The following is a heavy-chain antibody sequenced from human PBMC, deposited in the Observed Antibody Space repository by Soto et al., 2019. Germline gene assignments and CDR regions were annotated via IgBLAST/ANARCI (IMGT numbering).Heavy chain of an antibody. Sequence: SETLSLTCTISGGSISSGDYYWSWVRQPPGKGLESIGYIYHSGSTYYNPSLKSRVTISVDTSKNQFSLKLTSVTVADTAVYYCARLECGGGTCYIGYWGQGTLVTVSS. J-gene: IGHJ4*02. CDR1: GGSISSGDYY. CDR2: IYHSGST. V-gene: IGHV4-30-4*01. D-gene: IGHD2-21*01. CDR3: ARLECGGGTCYIGY.